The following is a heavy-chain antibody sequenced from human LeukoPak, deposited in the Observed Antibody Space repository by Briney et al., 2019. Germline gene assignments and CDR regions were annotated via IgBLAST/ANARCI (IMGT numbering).Heavy chain of an antibody. CDR3: ARLRGYCSSTSCGKNFDY. Sequence: SETLSLTCTVSGSSISSYYWSWIRQPPGKGLEWIGYIYYSGSTNYNPSLKSRVTISVDTSKNQFSLKLSSVTAADTAVYYCARLRGYCSSTSCGKNFDYWGQGTLVTVSS. D-gene: IGHD2-2*01. CDR1: GSSISSYY. J-gene: IGHJ4*02. V-gene: IGHV4-59*08. CDR2: IYYSGST.